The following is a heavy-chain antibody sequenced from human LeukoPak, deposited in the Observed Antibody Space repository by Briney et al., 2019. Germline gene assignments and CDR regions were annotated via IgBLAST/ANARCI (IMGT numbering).Heavy chain of an antibody. CDR3: ASAVFGAAAGTR. D-gene: IGHD6-13*01. CDR1: GGSFSGYY. J-gene: IGHJ4*02. CDR2: INHSGST. Sequence: SETLSLTCAVYGGSFSGYYWSWIRQPPGKGLEWIGEINHSGSTNYNPSLKSRVTISVDPSKNQFSLKLSSVTAADTAVYYCASAVFGAAAGTRWGQGTLVTVSS. V-gene: IGHV4-34*01.